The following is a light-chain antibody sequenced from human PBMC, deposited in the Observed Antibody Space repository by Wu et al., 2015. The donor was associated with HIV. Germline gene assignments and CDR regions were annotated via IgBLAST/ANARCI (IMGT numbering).Light chain of an antibody. CDR3: QQHNSWYT. Sequence: QMTQSPSTLSASIGDRVTITCRASQTLNGWLAWYQHKPGKAPKLLIYKTSNLENGVPSRFSGSGSETEFTLTISCLQSDDFATYYCQQHNSWYTFGQGTRLEI. J-gene: IGKJ2*01. CDR1: QTLNGW. CDR2: KTS. V-gene: IGKV1-5*03.